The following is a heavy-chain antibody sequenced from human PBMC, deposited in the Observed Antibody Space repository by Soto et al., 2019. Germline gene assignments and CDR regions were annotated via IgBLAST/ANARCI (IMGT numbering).Heavy chain of an antibody. V-gene: IGHV3-30*18. D-gene: IGHD3-22*01. CDR2: TSYDGSNK. J-gene: IGHJ6*02. Sequence: QVQLVESGGGVVQPGRSLRLSCAASGFTFSNYGMHWVRQAPGKGPEWVAVTSYDGSNKHYGDSVMGRFTISRDNSKNTLYLQLNGLRDEDTAVYYCAKDLKGHDDRSGYYLDYYYGMDVWGQGTTVIVSS. CDR1: GFTFSNYG. CDR3: AKDLKGHDDRSGYYLDYYYGMDV.